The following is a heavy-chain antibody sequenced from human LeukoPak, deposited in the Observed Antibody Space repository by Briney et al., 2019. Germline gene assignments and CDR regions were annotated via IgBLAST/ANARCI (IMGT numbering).Heavy chain of an antibody. CDR2: INPSGGRT. Sequence: ASVTVSCKASGYSFTSYYFHWVRQAPGQGLEWMGVINPSGGRTTYAQKFQGRVTMTRDTSTSTVYMELSRLRSEDTAVFYCARDGASGYYFLGYWGQGTLVTVSS. CDR1: GYSFTSYY. J-gene: IGHJ4*02. CDR3: ARDGASGYYFLGY. V-gene: IGHV1-46*01. D-gene: IGHD3-22*01.